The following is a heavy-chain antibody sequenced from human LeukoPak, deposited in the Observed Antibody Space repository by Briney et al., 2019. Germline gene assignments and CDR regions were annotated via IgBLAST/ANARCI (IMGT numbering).Heavy chain of an antibody. Sequence: GASVKVSCKASGGTFSSYAISWVRQAPGQGLEWMGGIIPIFGTANYAQKFQGRVTITRDTSASTAYMELSSLRSEDTAVYYCARDGGPWYQLLFNWFDPWGQGTLVTVSS. V-gene: IGHV1-69*05. D-gene: IGHD2-2*01. CDR3: ARDGGPWYQLLFNWFDP. CDR1: GGTFSSYA. CDR2: IIPIFGTA. J-gene: IGHJ5*02.